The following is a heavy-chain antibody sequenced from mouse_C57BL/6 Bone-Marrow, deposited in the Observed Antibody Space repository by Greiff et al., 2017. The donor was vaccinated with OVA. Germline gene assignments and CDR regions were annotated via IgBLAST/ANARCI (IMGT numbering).Heavy chain of an antibody. Sequence: VQLQQPGAELVKPGASVKLSCKASGYTFTSYWMHWVKQRPGQGLEWIGMIHPNSGSTNYNEKFKSKATLTVDKSSSTAYMQLSSLTSEDSAVYYCAIYGSSSHWYFDVWGTGTTVTVSS. V-gene: IGHV1-64*01. CDR1: GYTFTSYW. CDR2: IHPNSGST. J-gene: IGHJ1*03. CDR3: AIYGSSSHWYFDV. D-gene: IGHD1-1*01.